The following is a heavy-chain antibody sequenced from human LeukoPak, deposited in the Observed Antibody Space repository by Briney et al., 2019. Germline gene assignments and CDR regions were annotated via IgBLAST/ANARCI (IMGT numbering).Heavy chain of an antibody. Sequence: PSETLSLTCAVYGGSFSGYYWSWIRQPPGKGLEWIGEINHSGSTNYNPSLKSRVTISEDTSKNQFSLKLSSVTAADTAVYYCAREGPYYYGSGSYYNWFDPWGQGTLVTVSS. J-gene: IGHJ5*02. V-gene: IGHV4-34*01. CDR3: AREGPYYYGSGSYYNWFDP. CDR2: INHSGST. D-gene: IGHD3-10*01. CDR1: GGSFSGYY.